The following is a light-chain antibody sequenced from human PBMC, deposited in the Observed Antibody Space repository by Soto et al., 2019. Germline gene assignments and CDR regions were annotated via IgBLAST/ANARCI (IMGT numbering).Light chain of an antibody. CDR1: SSNIGAGYE. J-gene: IGLJ1*01. CDR3: HSYDSSLSGYV. Sequence: QSVLTQPPSVSEAPGQRVTISCTGSSSNIGAGYEAHWYQQLPGTAPKLLIYENNNRPSGVPDRFSGSKSGTSASLAITGLQAEDEAEYYCHSYDSSLSGYVFGTGTKVTVL. V-gene: IGLV1-40*01. CDR2: ENN.